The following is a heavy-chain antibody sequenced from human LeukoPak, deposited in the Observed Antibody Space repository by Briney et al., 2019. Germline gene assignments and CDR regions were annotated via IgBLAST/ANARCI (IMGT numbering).Heavy chain of an antibody. J-gene: IGHJ4*02. D-gene: IGHD3-3*01. CDR2: ISSSSSYI. CDR3: ARAPDFGCGYIDY. Sequence: GGTLRLSCAASGFTFSSYSMHWVRQAPGKGLEWVSSISSSSSYIYYADSVKGRFTISRDTAKNSLYLQMNSLRSEDTAVYYCARAPDFGCGYIDYWGQGTLVTVSS. CDR1: GFTFSSYS. V-gene: IGHV3-21*01.